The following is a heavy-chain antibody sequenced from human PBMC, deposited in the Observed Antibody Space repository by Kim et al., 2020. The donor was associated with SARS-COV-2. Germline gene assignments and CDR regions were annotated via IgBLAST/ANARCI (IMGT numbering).Heavy chain of an antibody. J-gene: IGHJ4*02. CDR1: GGSISGYY. D-gene: IGHD6-19*01. Sequence: SETLSLTCTVSGGSISGYYWSWVRQPPGKGLEWIAYMYYIGSTSYNPSLMSRVTISADTSKNQFSLKLSSVTAADTAVYYCARGSGWHDSWGQGTLVTVSS. V-gene: IGHV4-59*01. CDR3: ARGSGWHDS. CDR2: MYYIGST.